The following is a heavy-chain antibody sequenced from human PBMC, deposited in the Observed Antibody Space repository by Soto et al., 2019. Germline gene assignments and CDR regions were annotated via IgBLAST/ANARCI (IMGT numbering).Heavy chain of an antibody. CDR3: ARGARVRLRFLEWYTDGGYYYYGMDV. V-gene: IGHV4-34*01. CDR2: INHSGST. D-gene: IGHD3-3*01. Sequence: ASETLSLTCAVYGGSFSGYYWSWIRQPPGKGLEWIGEINHSGSTNYNPSLKSRVTISVDTSKNQFSLKLSSVTAADTAVYYCARGARVRLRFLEWYTDGGYYYYGMDVWGQGTTVTVSS. CDR1: GGSFSGYY. J-gene: IGHJ6*02.